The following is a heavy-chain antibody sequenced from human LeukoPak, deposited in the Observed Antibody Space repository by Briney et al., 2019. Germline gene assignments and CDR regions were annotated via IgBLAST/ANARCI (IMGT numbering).Heavy chain of an antibody. Sequence: PGGSLRLSCAASGFTFSSYWMSWVRQAPGKGLEWEANIKQDGSEKYYVDSVKGRFTISRDNAKNSLYLQMNSLRAEDTAVYYCARGEDGSSTSCWGEDYWGQGTLVTVSS. CDR2: IKQDGSEK. CDR1: GFTFSSYW. CDR3: ARGEDGSSTSCWGEDY. D-gene: IGHD2-2*01. J-gene: IGHJ4*02. V-gene: IGHV3-7*01.